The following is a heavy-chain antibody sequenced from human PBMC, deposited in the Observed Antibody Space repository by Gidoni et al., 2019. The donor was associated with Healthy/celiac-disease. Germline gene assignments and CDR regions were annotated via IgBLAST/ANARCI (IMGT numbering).Heavy chain of an antibody. D-gene: IGHD3-3*01. V-gene: IGHV4-39*01. CDR3: ARRSRIRFLEWPGDAFDI. CDR2: IYYSGST. J-gene: IGHJ3*02. Sequence: QLQLQESGPGLVKPSETLSLTCTVSGGSISSSSYYWGWIRQPPGKGLEWIGSIYYSGSTYYNPSLKSRVTISVDTSKNQFSLKLSSVTAADTAVYYCARRSRIRFLEWPGDAFDIWGQGTMVTVSS. CDR1: GGSISSSSYY.